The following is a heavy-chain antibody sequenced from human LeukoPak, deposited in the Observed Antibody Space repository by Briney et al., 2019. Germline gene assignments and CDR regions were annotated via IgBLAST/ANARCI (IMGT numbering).Heavy chain of an antibody. CDR1: GFTFSSYS. CDR3: ARDVFGPAATYYYGMDV. Sequence: SGGSLRLSCAASGFTFSSYSMNWVRQAPGKGLEWVSSISSSSSYIYYADSVKGRFTISRDNAKNSLYLQMNSLRAEDTAVYYCARDVFGPAATYYYGMDVWGQGTTVTVPS. V-gene: IGHV3-21*01. CDR2: ISSSSSYI. D-gene: IGHD2-2*01. J-gene: IGHJ6*02.